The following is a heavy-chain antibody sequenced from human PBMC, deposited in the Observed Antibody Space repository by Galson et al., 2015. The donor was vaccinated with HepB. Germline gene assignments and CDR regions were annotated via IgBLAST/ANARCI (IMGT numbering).Heavy chain of an antibody. Sequence: SLRLSCAASGFTFTNYWMSWVRQAPGKGLEWVANIKHDGSEKCYVDSVKGRFTISRDNTKNSLYLQMNSLRAEDTAVYYCARDSYSCKGCAFDIWGQGTMVTVSS. CDR2: IKHDGSEK. J-gene: IGHJ3*02. CDR3: ARDSYSCKGCAFDI. V-gene: IGHV3-7*03. D-gene: IGHD3-16*02. CDR1: GFTFTNYW.